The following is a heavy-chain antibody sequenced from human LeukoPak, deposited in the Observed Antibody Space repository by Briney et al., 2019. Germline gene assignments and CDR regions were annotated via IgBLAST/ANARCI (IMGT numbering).Heavy chain of an antibody. Sequence: ASVKVSCKASGYTFTSYGISWVRQAPGQGLEWMGRISAYNGNTNYAQKLQGRVTMTTDTSTSTAYMELRSLRSDDTAVYYCAREGARSSDTSGSYPLDYWGQGTLVTVSS. CDR1: GYTFTSYG. CDR3: AREGARSSDTSGSYPLDY. CDR2: ISAYNGNT. V-gene: IGHV1-18*01. D-gene: IGHD1-26*01. J-gene: IGHJ4*02.